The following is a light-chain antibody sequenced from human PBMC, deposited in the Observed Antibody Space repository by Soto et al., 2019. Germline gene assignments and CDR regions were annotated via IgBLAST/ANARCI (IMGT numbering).Light chain of an antibody. CDR2: AAS. CDR3: QQSGSTPWT. J-gene: IGKJ1*01. Sequence: DIQLTQSPSSLSASVGDRVTITCRASQSISSYLNWYQQKPGKAPKLPIYAASSLQSGVPSRFSGSGSGTDFTLTISRLQPEDFATYYCQQSGSTPWTFGQGTKVDIK. CDR1: QSISSY. V-gene: IGKV1-39*01.